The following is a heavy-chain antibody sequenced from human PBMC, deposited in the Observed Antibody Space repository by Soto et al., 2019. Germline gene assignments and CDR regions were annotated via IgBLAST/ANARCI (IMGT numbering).Heavy chain of an antibody. J-gene: IGHJ5*02. CDR2: ISGSGGTA. CDR1: GFTFSTYA. CDR3: ARDPSYYYDSSGP. Sequence: PGGSLRLSCAASGFTFSTYAMTWVRQGPGKGLEYLSAISGSGGTAYYPDSVKGRFTISRDNAKNSLYLQMNSLRAEDTAVYYCARDPSYYYDSSGPWGQGTLVTVSS. V-gene: IGHV3-23*01. D-gene: IGHD3-22*01.